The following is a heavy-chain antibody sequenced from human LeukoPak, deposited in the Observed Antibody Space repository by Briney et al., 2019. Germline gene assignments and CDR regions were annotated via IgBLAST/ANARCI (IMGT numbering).Heavy chain of an antibody. V-gene: IGHV3-23*01. CDR1: GFTFSTYA. CDR2: ISGSGGST. CDR3: AKDKLYYYDSSGLRGAFDI. D-gene: IGHD3-22*01. J-gene: IGHJ3*02. Sequence: GGSLRLSCTASGFTFSTYAMSWVRQAPGEGLEWVSGISGSGGSTYYADSVKGRFTISRDNSKNTLYLQMNSLRAEDTAVYYCAKDKLYYYDSSGLRGAFDIRGQGTMVTVSS.